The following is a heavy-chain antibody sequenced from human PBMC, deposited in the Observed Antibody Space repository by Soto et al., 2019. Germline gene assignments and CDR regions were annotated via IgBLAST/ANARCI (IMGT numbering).Heavy chain of an antibody. CDR1: SDSISSSTW. CDR3: ASAPGSLAGDY. J-gene: IGHJ4*02. CDR2: IFHSGST. D-gene: IGHD2-15*01. Sequence: QVQLRESGPGLVKPSGTLSLTCAVSSDSISSSTWWRWVRQPPGRGLEWIGEIFHSGSTNYNPSLKSRVTISLGKSKNQFSLNLTSVTAADTAVYHCASAPGSLAGDYWGQGILVSVTS. V-gene: IGHV4-4*02.